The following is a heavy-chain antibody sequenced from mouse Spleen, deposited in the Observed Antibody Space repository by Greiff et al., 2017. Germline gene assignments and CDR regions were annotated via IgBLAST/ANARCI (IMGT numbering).Heavy chain of an antibody. V-gene: IGHV1-64*01. CDR2: IHPNSGST. Sequence: QVQLQQPGAELVKPGASVKLSCKASGYTFTSYWMHWVKQRPGQGLEWIGMIHPNSGSTNYNEKFKSKATLTVDKSSSTAYMQLSSLTSEDSAVXYCASRTARATGFAYWGQGTLVTVSA. CDR3: ASRTARATGFAY. D-gene: IGHD3-2*01. J-gene: IGHJ3*01. CDR1: GYTFTSYW.